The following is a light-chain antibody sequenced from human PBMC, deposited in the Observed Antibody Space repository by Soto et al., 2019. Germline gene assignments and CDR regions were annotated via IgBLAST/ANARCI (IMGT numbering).Light chain of an antibody. CDR3: QQSYSTSST. CDR1: QSISSY. Sequence: DIQMTQSPSSLSASVGDRVTITCRASQSISSYLNWYQQKPGKAPKLLIYAASSLQSGVPSRFSGRGSGTDFTLTISSLQPEYFATYYCQQSYSTSSTFGQGTKVEIK. J-gene: IGKJ1*01. V-gene: IGKV1-39*01. CDR2: AAS.